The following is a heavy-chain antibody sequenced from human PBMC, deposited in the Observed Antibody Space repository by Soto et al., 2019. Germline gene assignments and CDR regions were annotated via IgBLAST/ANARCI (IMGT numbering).Heavy chain of an antibody. CDR3: ARDSAYGGPGDPFDI. Sequence: GGSLRLSCAASGFSFNKYAMHWVRQAPGTGLEYVSGISDTGGSTSHADSVKGRFTISRDNSKDTLFLQMNSLRPEDTAVYYCARDSAYGGPGDPFDIWGQGTLVTVSS. D-gene: IGHD4-17*01. V-gene: IGHV3-64*04. CDR1: GFSFNKYA. J-gene: IGHJ3*02. CDR2: ISDTGGST.